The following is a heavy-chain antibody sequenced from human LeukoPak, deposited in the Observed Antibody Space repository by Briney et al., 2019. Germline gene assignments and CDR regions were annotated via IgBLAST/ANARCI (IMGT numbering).Heavy chain of an antibody. V-gene: IGHV1-18*01. CDR1: GYTFTSYG. CDR2: ISAYNGNT. Sequence: ASVKVSCKAPGYTFTSYGISWVRQAPGQGLEWMGWISAYNGNTNYAQKLQGRVTMTTDTSTSTAYMELRSLRSDDTAVYYCARTTPRCGGDCYFYYYYYYMDVWGKGTTVTVSS. CDR3: ARTTPRCGGDCYFYYYYYYMDV. J-gene: IGHJ6*03. D-gene: IGHD2-21*01.